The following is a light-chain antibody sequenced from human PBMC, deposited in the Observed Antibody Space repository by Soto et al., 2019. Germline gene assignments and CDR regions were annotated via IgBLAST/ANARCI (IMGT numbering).Light chain of an antibody. CDR3: QQYNNWPPYT. Sequence: EIVMTQSPATLSVSPGERATLSCRASQSVSSNLAWYQQKPGQAPRLLIYVASTRATGIPARFSGSRSGTEFTLTINSLQSEDFAVYYCQQYNNWPPYTFGQGTKLEIK. CDR1: QSVSSN. CDR2: VAS. V-gene: IGKV3-15*01. J-gene: IGKJ2*01.